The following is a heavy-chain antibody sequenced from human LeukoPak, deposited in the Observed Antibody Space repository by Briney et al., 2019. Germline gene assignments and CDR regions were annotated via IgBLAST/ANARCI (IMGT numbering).Heavy chain of an antibody. CDR3: ARELKSTYYYDSSGYSGLGY. V-gene: IGHV3-74*01. Sequence: PGGSLRLSCGASGFTFSSYWMHWVRQAPGKGLVWISRINSDGSTTSYADSVKGRFTISRDNSKNTLYLQMNSLRAEDTAVYYCARELKSTYYYDSSGYSGLGYWGQGTLVTVSS. J-gene: IGHJ4*02. CDR2: INSDGSTT. D-gene: IGHD3-22*01. CDR1: GFTFSSYW.